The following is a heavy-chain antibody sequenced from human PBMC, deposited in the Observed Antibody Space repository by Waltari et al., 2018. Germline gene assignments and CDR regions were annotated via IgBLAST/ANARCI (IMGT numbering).Heavy chain of an antibody. CDR2: INPNSGGT. CDR1: GYTFTHSY. D-gene: IGHD6-6*01. V-gene: IGHV1-2*02. CDR3: AREGTEYSSSSFDY. J-gene: IGHJ4*02. Sequence: QVQLVQSGAEVKKPGASMKVSCRASGYTFTHSYIHWVRQAPGQGLEWMGWINPNSGGTNYAQKFQGRVTMTRDTSTTTAYMELGSLRSDDTALYYCAREGTEYSSSSFDYWGQGTLVTVSS.